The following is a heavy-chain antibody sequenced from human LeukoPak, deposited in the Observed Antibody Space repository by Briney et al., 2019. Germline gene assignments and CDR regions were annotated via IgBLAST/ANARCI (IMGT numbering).Heavy chain of an antibody. D-gene: IGHD4-17*01. V-gene: IGHV3-30*04. J-gene: IGHJ6*03. CDR1: GFTFSSYA. Sequence: PGRSLRLSCAASGFTFSSYAMYWVRQAPGKGLEWVAVISYDGSNKYYADSVKGRFTISRDSARSSLYLQLNSLRAEDTAVYYCARDWQTVDGNYYYMDVWGKGTTVTISS. CDR3: ARDWQTVDGNYYYMDV. CDR2: ISYDGSNK.